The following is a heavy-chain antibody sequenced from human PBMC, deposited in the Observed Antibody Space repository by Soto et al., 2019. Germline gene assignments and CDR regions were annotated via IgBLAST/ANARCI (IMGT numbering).Heavy chain of an antibody. D-gene: IGHD3-10*01. V-gene: IGHV1-69*13. J-gene: IGHJ6*02. Sequence: SVKVSCKASGGTFSSYAISWVRQAPGQGLEWMGGIIPIFGTANYAQKFQGRVTITADESTSTAYMELSSLRSEDTAVYYCATRMVRGVIITALKIYGMDVWGQGTTVTVAS. CDR2: IIPIFGTA. CDR3: ATRMVRGVIITALKIYGMDV. CDR1: GGTFSSYA.